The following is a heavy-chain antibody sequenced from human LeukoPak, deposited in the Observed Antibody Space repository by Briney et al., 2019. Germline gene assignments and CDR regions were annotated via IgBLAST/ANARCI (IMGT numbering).Heavy chain of an antibody. CDR1: GASIRNYY. J-gene: IGHJ5*02. Sequence: SETLSLTCTVSGASIRNYYWSWIRQSPGKGLEWIGYIYYSGSTNYNPSLRSRVTMSVNTSKNQFSLNLTSVTAADTAVYSCAREGGDPRWLDPWGQGTLVTVSS. CDR2: IYYSGST. V-gene: IGHV4-59*12. D-gene: IGHD6-25*01. CDR3: AREGGDPRWLDP.